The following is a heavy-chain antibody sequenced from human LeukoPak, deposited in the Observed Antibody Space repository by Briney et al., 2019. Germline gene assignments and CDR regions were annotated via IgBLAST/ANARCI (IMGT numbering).Heavy chain of an antibody. Sequence: SETLSLTCAAYGGSFSGYYWSWIRQPPGKGLEWIGEINHSGSTNYNPSLKSRVTISVDTSKNQFSLKLSSVTAADTAVYYCARSQFSGSYYRAFDIWGQGTMVTVSS. CDR1: GGSFSGYY. D-gene: IGHD1-26*01. J-gene: IGHJ3*02. V-gene: IGHV4-34*01. CDR2: INHSGST. CDR3: ARSQFSGSYYRAFDI.